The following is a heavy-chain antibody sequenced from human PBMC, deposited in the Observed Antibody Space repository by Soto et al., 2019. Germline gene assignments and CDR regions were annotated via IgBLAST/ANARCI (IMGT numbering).Heavy chain of an antibody. CDR2: IYYSGST. J-gene: IGHJ4*02. D-gene: IGHD3-22*01. Sequence: QVQLQESGPGLVKPSQTLSLTCTVSGGSISSGDYYWSWIRQPPGKGLEWIGYIYYSGSTYYNPSLTSRVTISVDTSKTQFSLKLSSVTAAATAVYYCARVDSSGYQPFDYWGQGTLVTVSS. CDR3: ARVDSSGYQPFDY. V-gene: IGHV4-30-4*01. CDR1: GGSISSGDYY.